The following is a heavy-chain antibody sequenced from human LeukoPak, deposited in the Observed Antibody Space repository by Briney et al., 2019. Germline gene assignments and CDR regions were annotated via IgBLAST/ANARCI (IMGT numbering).Heavy chain of an antibody. D-gene: IGHD3-10*01. V-gene: IGHV4-39*01. Sequence: PSETLSLTCAVSGGSISGSSYFWGWLRQPPGKGLEWIGTIYYSGNTYYNPSLKSRVTISVDTSKNQFSLKLSSVTAADTTVYYCARLKEGIDYWGQGTLVTVSS. J-gene: IGHJ4*02. CDR2: IYYSGNT. CDR3: ARLKEGIDY. CDR1: GGSISGSSYF.